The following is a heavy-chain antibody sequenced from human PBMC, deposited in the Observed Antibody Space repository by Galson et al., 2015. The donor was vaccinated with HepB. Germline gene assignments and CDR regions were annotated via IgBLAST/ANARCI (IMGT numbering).Heavy chain of an antibody. J-gene: IGHJ4*02. V-gene: IGHV3-74*01. CDR1: GFTFSNYW. CDR2: MSGDATSV. CDR3: ASISYSGGWSH. Sequence: SLRLSCAASGFTFSNYWMHWVRQAPGKGLVWVSQMSGDATSVNYADPVKGRFSISRDNAKNTLYLQMNSLRAEDTAVYYCASISYSGGWSHWSQGALVTVSS. D-gene: IGHD2-15*01.